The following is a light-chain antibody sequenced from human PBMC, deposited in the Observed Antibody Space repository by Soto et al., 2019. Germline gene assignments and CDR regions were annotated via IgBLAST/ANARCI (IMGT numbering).Light chain of an antibody. Sequence: QSALTQPASVSGSPGQSITISCTGTSSDVGGYNFVSWYQQHPGKAPQLMISEVSNRPSGVSNRFSGSKSGNTASLTISGLQAEDEADYYCTSYTSSTTLWVFGGGTKLTVL. J-gene: IGLJ3*02. CDR2: EVS. CDR1: SSDVGGYNF. CDR3: TSYTSSTTLWV. V-gene: IGLV2-14*01.